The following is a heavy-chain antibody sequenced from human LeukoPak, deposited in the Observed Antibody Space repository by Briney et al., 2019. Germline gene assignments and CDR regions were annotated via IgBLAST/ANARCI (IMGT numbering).Heavy chain of an antibody. J-gene: IGHJ4*02. Sequence: SETLSLTCTVSGGSISSGGYYWSWIRQHPGKGLEWIGYIYYSGSTYYNPSLKSRVTISVDTSKNQFSLKLSPVTAADTAVYYCAREHSSLYYFDYWGQGTLVTVSS. V-gene: IGHV4-31*03. CDR1: GGSISSGGYY. CDR2: IYYSGST. D-gene: IGHD3-22*01. CDR3: AREHSSLYYFDY.